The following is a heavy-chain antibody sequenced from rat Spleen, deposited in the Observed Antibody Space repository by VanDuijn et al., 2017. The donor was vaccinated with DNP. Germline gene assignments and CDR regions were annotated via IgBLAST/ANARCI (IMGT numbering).Heavy chain of an antibody. CDR2: VSYDGSST. Sequence: EVQLVESGGGLVQPGRSLKLSCAASGFPFSDYFMAWVRQVPNKGLEWVATVSYDGSSTYYRDSVKGRFTVSRDNARSTLYLQMDSLRSEDTATYYCARPDYWGQGVMVTVSS. V-gene: IGHV5-7*01. J-gene: IGHJ2*01. CDR3: ARPDY. CDR1: GFPFSDYF.